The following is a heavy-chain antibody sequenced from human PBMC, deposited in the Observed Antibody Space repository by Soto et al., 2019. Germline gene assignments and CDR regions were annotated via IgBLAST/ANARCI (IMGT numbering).Heavy chain of an antibody. CDR3: ARQEGVPASYDT. V-gene: IGHV4-59*08. CDR1: DGSISTYY. CDR2: IYRTGST. Sequence: LLTMSVTCSVSDGSISTYYWSWIRQPPGKGLEWVSYIYRTGSTKYNPSLKSRVTMSVNTSKNQLSLKLSSVTDADTAVYYCARQEGVPASYDTSGQRTPVTVSS. D-gene: IGHD2-2*01. J-gene: IGHJ5*02.